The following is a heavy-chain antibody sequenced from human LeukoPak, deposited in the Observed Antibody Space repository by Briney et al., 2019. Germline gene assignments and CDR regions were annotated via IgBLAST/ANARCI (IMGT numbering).Heavy chain of an antibody. CDR3: ARDQGWGVVTYNWFDP. V-gene: IGHV4-4*07. Sequence: SETLSLTCTVSGGSISSYYWSWIRQPAGKGLEWLGRIYTSGSTNYNPSLKSRVTMSVDTSKNQFSLKLSSVTAADTAVYYCARDQGWGVVTYNWFDPWGQGTLVTVSS. CDR2: IYTSGST. J-gene: IGHJ5*02. CDR1: GGSISSYY. D-gene: IGHD4-23*01.